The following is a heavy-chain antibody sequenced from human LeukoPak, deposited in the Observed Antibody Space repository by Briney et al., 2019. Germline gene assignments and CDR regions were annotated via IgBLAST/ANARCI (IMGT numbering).Heavy chain of an antibody. V-gene: IGHV4-30-2*01. CDR1: GGSISSSGYS. CDR3: ARTPTYCGGDCYYFDP. CDR2: IHHTGST. Sequence: SETLSLTCAVSGGSISSSGYSWSWIRQPPGKGLEWIGYIHHTGSTYYNPSLKSRVTISVDRSKNQFSLKLSSVTAADTAMYFCARTPTYCGGDCYYFDPWGQGTLVTVSS. J-gene: IGHJ5*02. D-gene: IGHD2-21*02.